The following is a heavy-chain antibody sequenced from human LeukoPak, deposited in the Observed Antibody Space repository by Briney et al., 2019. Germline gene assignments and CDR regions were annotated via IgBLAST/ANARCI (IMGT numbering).Heavy chain of an antibody. CDR3: ARSDYYDYRQIDF. Sequence: PETLSLTCTVSGDSISTSNYYWGWIRQSPGKGLEWLGSIYYNGITHYNPSLKRRVTIYVDTSRNQFSLHVFSVTAADTAVFYCARSDYYDYRQIDFWGQGTLVTVSS. D-gene: IGHD3-22*01. J-gene: IGHJ4*02. CDR1: GDSISTSNYY. CDR2: IYYNGIT. V-gene: IGHV4-39*01.